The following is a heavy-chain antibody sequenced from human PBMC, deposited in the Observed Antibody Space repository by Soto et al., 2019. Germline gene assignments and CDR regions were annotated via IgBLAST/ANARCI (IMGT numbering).Heavy chain of an antibody. CDR1: GFTFSNYA. V-gene: IGHV3-23*01. Sequence: PGGSLRLSCAASGFTFSNYAMTWVRQAPGKGLEWVSVITGSGGGTYFADSVKGRFTISRDNSKNTLYLQMNSLRAEDTAVYYCAKGDPIIPYGSGSPPIVWGQGTLVTVSS. J-gene: IGHJ4*02. D-gene: IGHD3-10*01. CDR2: ITGSGGGT. CDR3: AKGDPIIPYGSGSPPIV.